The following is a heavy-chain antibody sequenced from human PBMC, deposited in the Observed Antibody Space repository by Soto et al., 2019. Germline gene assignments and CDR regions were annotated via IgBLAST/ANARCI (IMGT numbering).Heavy chain of an antibody. CDR1: GFTFNSYA. Sequence: GGSLRLSCAASGFTFNSYAMSWVRQAPGKGLEWVSTITGSGTRTYYADTVKGRCTVSRDNSKNTLYLEMNSLRAEDTAVYYCAKGGGYCSSTSCYRTNYYYYYYGMDVWGKGTTFTFSS. CDR2: ITGSGTRT. V-gene: IGHV3-23*01. CDR3: AKGGGYCSSTSCYRTNYYYYYYGMDV. D-gene: IGHD2-2*01. J-gene: IGHJ6*04.